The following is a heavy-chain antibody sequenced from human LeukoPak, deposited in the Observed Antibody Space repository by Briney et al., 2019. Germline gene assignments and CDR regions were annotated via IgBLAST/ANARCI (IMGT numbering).Heavy chain of an antibody. CDR2: INPNSGGT. CDR3: ARDGVARDTAMAR. D-gene: IGHD5-18*01. CDR1: GYTFTGYY. J-gene: IGHJ4*02. Sequence: ASVKVSCKASGYTFTGYYMHWVRQAPGQGLEWMGWINPNSGGTNYAQKFQGRVTMTRDTSISTAYMELSRLRSDDTAVYYCARDGVARDTAMARWGQETLVTVSS. V-gene: IGHV1-2*02.